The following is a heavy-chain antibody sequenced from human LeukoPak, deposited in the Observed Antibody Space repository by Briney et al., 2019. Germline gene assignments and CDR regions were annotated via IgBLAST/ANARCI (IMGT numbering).Heavy chain of an antibody. Sequence: GGSLRLSCAASGFTFSSYSMNWVRQAPGRGLEWVGFIRSKAYGGTTEYAASVKGRFTISRGDSKSIAYLQMNSLKTEDTAVYYCTVTVAEYWGQGILVTVSS. CDR1: GFTFSSYS. CDR3: TVTVAEY. CDR2: IRSKAYGGTT. D-gene: IGHD6-19*01. V-gene: IGHV3-49*04. J-gene: IGHJ4*02.